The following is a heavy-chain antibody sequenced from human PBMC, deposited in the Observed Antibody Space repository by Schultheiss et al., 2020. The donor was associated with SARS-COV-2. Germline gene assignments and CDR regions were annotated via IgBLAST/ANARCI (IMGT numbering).Heavy chain of an antibody. Sequence: SETLSLTCTVSGGSISSSSYYWGWIRQPPGKGLEWIGSIYYSGSTYYNPSLKSRVTISVDTSKNQFSLKLSSVTAADTAVYYCARLNTAMVTFGYYYYYGMDVWGQGTTVTVSS. D-gene: IGHD5-18*01. CDR3: ARLNTAMVTFGYYYYYGMDV. V-gene: IGHV4-39*01. J-gene: IGHJ6*02. CDR1: GGSISSSSYY. CDR2: IYYSGST.